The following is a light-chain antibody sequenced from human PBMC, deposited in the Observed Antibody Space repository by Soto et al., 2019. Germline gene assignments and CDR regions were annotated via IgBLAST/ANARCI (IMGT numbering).Light chain of an antibody. CDR2: DVS. J-gene: IGLJ1*01. CDR3: CSFAGSPYV. Sequence: QSVLTQPRSVSGSPGQSVAISCTGTSSDVGGYNYVSWYQQRPGKAPKLMISDVSKRPSGVPDRFSGSKSGNTASLTISGLQAEDEADYYCCSFAGSPYVFGTGTKVTVL. CDR1: SSDVGGYNY. V-gene: IGLV2-11*01.